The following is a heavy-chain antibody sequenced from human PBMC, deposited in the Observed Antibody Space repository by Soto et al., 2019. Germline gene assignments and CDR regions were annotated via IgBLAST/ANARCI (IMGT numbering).Heavy chain of an antibody. V-gene: IGHV4-59*01. CDR1: GGSISIYY. CDR2: IYYSGST. D-gene: IGHD5-12*01. CDR3: TTAHPRGPDY. Sequence: PSETLSLTCTVSGGSISIYYWSWIRHPPGKGLEWIGYIYYSGSTNYNPSHKSRVTISVDTSKSQFSLKLSSVTAADTAVYYCTTAHPRGPDYWGQGTLVTVSS. J-gene: IGHJ4*02.